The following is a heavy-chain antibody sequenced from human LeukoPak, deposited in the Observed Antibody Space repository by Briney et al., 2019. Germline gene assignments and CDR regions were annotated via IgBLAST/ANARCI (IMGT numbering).Heavy chain of an antibody. Sequence: ASVKVSCKASGYTFTSYDINWVRQATGQGLEWMGWMNPNSGNTGYAQKFQGRVTMTRNTSISTAYMELSSLRSEDTAVYYCACGLYSSSFPLFSYYYGMDVWGQGTTVTVSS. CDR3: ACGLYSSSFPLFSYYYGMDV. CDR1: GYTFTSYD. J-gene: IGHJ6*02. V-gene: IGHV1-8*01. CDR2: MNPNSGNT. D-gene: IGHD6-6*01.